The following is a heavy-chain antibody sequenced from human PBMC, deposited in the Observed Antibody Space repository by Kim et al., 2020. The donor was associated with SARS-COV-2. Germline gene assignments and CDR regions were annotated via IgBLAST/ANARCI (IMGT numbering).Heavy chain of an antibody. D-gene: IGHD4-17*01. V-gene: IGHV3-11*01. CDR3: AGDNPHDYGDYGLDY. Sequence: GGSLRLSCAASGFTFSDYYMSWIRQAPGKGLEWVSYISSSGSTIYYADSVQGRFTISRDNAKNSLYLQMNSPRAEATAVYYCAGDNPHDYGDYGLDYWGRGTLVTVSS. CDR1: GFTFSDYY. J-gene: IGHJ4*02. CDR2: ISSSGSTI.